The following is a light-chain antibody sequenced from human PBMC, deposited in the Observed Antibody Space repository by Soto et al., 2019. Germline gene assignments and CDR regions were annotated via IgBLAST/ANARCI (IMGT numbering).Light chain of an antibody. J-gene: IGLJ1*01. CDR1: SSNIGAHFD. V-gene: IGLV1-40*01. CDR2: GNN. Sequence: QSVLTQPPSVSGAPGQRVTISCTGTSSNIGAHFDVHWYQQLPGAAPKLLIYGNNNRPSGVPDRFSGSKSGTSASLVITGLQSDDEADYYCQSYDIGLSARYVFGTGTKVTVL. CDR3: QSYDIGLSARYV.